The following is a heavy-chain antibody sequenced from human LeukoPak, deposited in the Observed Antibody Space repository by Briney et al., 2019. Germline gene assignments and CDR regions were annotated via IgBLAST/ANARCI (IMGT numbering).Heavy chain of an antibody. CDR3: AKGVSDYYYYMDV. Sequence: GGSLRLSCAASGFTFSSYGMHWVRQAPGRGLEWVAFIRYDGSNKYYADSVKGRFTISRDNSKNTLYLQMNSLRAEDTAVYYCAKGVSDYYYYMDVWGKGTTVTVSS. V-gene: IGHV3-30*02. J-gene: IGHJ6*03. CDR1: GFTFSSYG. CDR2: IRYDGSNK.